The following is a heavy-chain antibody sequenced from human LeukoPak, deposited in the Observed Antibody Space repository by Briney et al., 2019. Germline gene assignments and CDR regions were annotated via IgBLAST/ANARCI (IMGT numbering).Heavy chain of an antibody. V-gene: IGHV3-30*18. D-gene: IGHD6-13*01. Sequence: PGRSLRLSCAASGFTFSSYGMHWVRQAPSKGLEWVAVISYDGSNKYYADSVKGRFTISRDNSKNTLYLQMNSLRAEDTAVYYCAKDRRYSSSWYYFDYWGQGTLVTVSS. J-gene: IGHJ4*02. CDR3: AKDRRYSSSWYYFDY. CDR2: ISYDGSNK. CDR1: GFTFSSYG.